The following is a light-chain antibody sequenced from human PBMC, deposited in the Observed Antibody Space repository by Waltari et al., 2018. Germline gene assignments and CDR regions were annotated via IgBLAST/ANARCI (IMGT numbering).Light chain of an antibody. CDR2: GAS. CDR1: QSVYGSY. J-gene: IGKJ2*01. V-gene: IGKV3-20*01. CDR3: QQYGRSPQYT. Sequence: EIVLTQSPGTLSLSPGERATLSCRASQSVYGSYLAWYQQKPGQAPRLLVYGASIRATGIPDRFSGRGTGTDFTLTITRLEPEDFAVYYCQQYGRSPQYTFGQGTKLEMK.